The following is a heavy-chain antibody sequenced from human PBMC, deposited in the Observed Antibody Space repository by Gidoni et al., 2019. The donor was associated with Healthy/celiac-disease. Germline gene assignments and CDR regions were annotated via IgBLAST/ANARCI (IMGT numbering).Heavy chain of an antibody. CDR1: GGTFSSYT. D-gene: IGHD5-12*01. Sequence: QVQLVQSGAAVKKPGSSVKVSCKASGGTFSSYTISWVRQAPGQGLEWMGRIIPILGIANYAQKFQGRVTITADKSTSTAYMELSSLRSEDTAVYYCARREGGLRSWFDPWGQGTLVTVSS. J-gene: IGHJ5*02. CDR2: IIPILGIA. V-gene: IGHV1-69*02. CDR3: ARREGGLRSWFDP.